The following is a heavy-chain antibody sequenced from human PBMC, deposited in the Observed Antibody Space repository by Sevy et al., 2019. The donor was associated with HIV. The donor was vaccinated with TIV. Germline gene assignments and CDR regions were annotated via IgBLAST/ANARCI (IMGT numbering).Heavy chain of an antibody. J-gene: IGHJ4*02. Sequence: SETLSLTCTVSGGSISSGDYYWSWIRQPPGKGLEWIGYIYYSGSTYYNPSLKSRVTISVDTSKNQCSLKLSSVTAADTAVYYCARTAATMGGPIDYWGQGTLVTVSS. V-gene: IGHV4-30-4*01. CDR1: GGSISSGDYY. CDR3: ARTAATMGGPIDY. D-gene: IGHD6-25*01. CDR2: IYYSGST.